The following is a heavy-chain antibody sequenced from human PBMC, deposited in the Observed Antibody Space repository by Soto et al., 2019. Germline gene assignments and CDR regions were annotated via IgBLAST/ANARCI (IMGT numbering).Heavy chain of an antibody. Sequence: QVQLVQSGAEVKKPGASVKVSCKASGYTFTSYGISWVRKAPGQGLEWMGWISAYNGKTNYAQKLQGRDTMTTDTSPNTAYIELRSLRADDTAVYYCARACEARGSGMDVWGQGTTVTVSS. J-gene: IGHJ6*02. V-gene: IGHV1-18*01. D-gene: IGHD3-10*01. CDR1: GYTFTSYG. CDR2: ISAYNGKT. CDR3: ARACEARGSGMDV.